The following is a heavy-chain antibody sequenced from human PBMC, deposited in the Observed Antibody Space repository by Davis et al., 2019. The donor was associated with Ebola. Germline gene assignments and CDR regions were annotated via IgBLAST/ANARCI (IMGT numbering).Heavy chain of an antibody. CDR1: GFTFSNYW. V-gene: IGHV3-7*01. Sequence: GGSLRLSCAASGFTFSNYWMSWVRQAPGKGLEWVANIKQDGSEKHYVDSVKGRFTISRDNAKNSLYLQMNSLRAEDTAVYYCARDKYSSSPVFDYWGQGTLVTVSS. D-gene: IGHD6-6*01. J-gene: IGHJ4*02. CDR2: IKQDGSEK. CDR3: ARDKYSSSPVFDY.